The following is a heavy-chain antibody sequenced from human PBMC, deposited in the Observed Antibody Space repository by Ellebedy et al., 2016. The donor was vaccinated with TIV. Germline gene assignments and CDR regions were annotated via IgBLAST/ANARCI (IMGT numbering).Heavy chain of an antibody. CDR1: GFIFSDYQ. CDR3: ARDTRFIDQQHNWFDP. D-gene: IGHD2-2*01. V-gene: IGHV3-11*01. J-gene: IGHJ5*02. CDR2: ISSSGGTV. Sequence: GESLKISRAASGFIFSDYQMSWIRQAPGKGLECISYISSSGGTVYYADSVKGRFTISRDNAKNSLYLQMNSLRAEDTAVYYCARDTRFIDQQHNWFDPWGQGTLVTVSS.